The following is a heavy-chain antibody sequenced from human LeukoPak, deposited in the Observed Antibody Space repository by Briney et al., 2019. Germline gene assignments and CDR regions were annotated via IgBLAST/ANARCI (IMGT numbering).Heavy chain of an antibody. CDR2: IYHSGST. Sequence: SETLSLTCTVSGGSISSYYWSWIRQPPGKGLEWLGSIYHSGSTYYNPSLKSRVTISVDTSKNQFSLKLSSVTAADTAVYYCASGLWFGEKGFDPWGQGTLVTVSS. CDR3: ASGLWFGEKGFDP. V-gene: IGHV4-59*08. D-gene: IGHD3-10*01. J-gene: IGHJ5*02. CDR1: GGSISSYY.